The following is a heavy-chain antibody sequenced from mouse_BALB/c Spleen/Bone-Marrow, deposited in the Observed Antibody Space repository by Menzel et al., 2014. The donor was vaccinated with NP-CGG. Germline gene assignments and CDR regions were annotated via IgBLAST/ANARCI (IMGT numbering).Heavy chain of an antibody. Sequence: VQLQQSGAELVKPGASVKLSCTASGFNIKDTYMHWVKQRPEQGLEWIGRIDPANGDTKYDPKFQGKATITADTSSNRAYLQLSSLTSEDTAVYYCARWEYYAMDYWGQGTSVTVSS. D-gene: IGHD4-1*01. CDR1: GFNIKDTY. J-gene: IGHJ4*01. V-gene: IGHV14-3*02. CDR2: IDPANGDT. CDR3: ARWEYYAMDY.